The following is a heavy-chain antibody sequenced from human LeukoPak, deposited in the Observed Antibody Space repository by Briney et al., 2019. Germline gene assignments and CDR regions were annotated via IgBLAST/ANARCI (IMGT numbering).Heavy chain of an antibody. CDR3: AREVVVVPAANYFDY. CDR2: IIPIFGTA. V-gene: IGHV1-69*13. Sequence: GASVKXSCKASGGTFSSYAISWVRQAPGQGREWMGGIIPIFGTANYAQKFQGRVTITADESTSTAYMVLSSLRSEDTAVYYCAREVVVVPAANYFDYWGQGTLVTVSS. CDR1: GGTFSSYA. D-gene: IGHD2-2*01. J-gene: IGHJ4*02.